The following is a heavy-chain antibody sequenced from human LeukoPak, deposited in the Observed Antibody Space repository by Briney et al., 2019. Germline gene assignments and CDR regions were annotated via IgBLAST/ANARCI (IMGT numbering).Heavy chain of an antibody. D-gene: IGHD6-13*01. CDR1: GYSFTSYW. CDR3: ARHQGLAAAGSGILYMDV. V-gene: IGHV5-51*01. Sequence: GESLKISCKGSGYSFTSYWIGWVRQMPGKGLEWMGIIYPGDSDTRYSPSFQGQVTISADKSISTAYLQWSSLKASDTAMYYCARHQGLAAAGSGILYMDVWGKGTTVTVSS. J-gene: IGHJ6*03. CDR2: IYPGDSDT.